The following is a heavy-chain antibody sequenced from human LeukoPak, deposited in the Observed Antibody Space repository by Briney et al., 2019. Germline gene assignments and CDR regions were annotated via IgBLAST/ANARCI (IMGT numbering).Heavy chain of an antibody. J-gene: IGHJ1*01. V-gene: IGHV3-30*04. CDR3: ARDECSSTSCSEGFQY. Sequence: GRALRLSCAASGFTFSSYAMHWVRQAPGKGLDWVAVISYDGSYKNYADSVKGRFTISRDNSRNTVYLQMNSLRPEDTAVYYCARDECSSTSCSEGFQYWGQGTLVTVSS. D-gene: IGHD2-2*01. CDR2: ISYDGSYK. CDR1: GFTFSSYA.